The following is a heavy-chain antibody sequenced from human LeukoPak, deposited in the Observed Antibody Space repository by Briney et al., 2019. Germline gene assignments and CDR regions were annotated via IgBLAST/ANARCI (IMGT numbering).Heavy chain of an antibody. CDR3: ARLNYYDSSGYVFVETLGHAFDI. CDR1: GGSISSYY. V-gene: IGHV4-59*12. J-gene: IGHJ3*02. Sequence: SSETLSLTCTVSGGSISSYYWSWIRQPPGKGLEWIGYIYYSGSTNYNPSLKSRVTISVDTSKNQFSLKLSSVTAADTAVYYCARLNYYDSSGYVFVETLGHAFDIWGQGTMVTVSS. CDR2: IYYSGST. D-gene: IGHD3-22*01.